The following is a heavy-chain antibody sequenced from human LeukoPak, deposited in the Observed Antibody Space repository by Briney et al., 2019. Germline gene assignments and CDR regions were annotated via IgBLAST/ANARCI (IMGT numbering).Heavy chain of an antibody. Sequence: GGSLRLSCAASGFTFDHYAMHWVRQAPGKGLEWVSSISWNSGTVDYADSVKGRFTISRDNAKNSLYLQMNSLRTEDMAFYYCARDAWPYTYYYDTHPLGGGFDYWGQGTLVTVSS. V-gene: IGHV3-9*03. CDR2: ISWNSGTV. CDR1: GFTFDHYA. CDR3: ARDAWPYTYYYDTHPLGGGFDY. D-gene: IGHD3-22*01. J-gene: IGHJ4*02.